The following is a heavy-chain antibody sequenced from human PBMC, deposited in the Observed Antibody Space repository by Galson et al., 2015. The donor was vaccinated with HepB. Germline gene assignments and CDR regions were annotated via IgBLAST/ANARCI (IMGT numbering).Heavy chain of an antibody. J-gene: IGHJ4*02. Sequence: PALVKPTQTLTLTCSFSGFSLSPRAVGVGWIRQPPEKALECLALIYSDDDDNYSPSLKSRHTITKDTYRSQVVLSMTNMNPVDTATYYCAHTVAGYSTGWFPTPVDYWGQGILVTVSS. CDR1: GFSLSPRAVG. V-gene: IGHV2-5*02. D-gene: IGHD6-25*01. CDR3: AHTVAGYSTGWFPTPVDY. CDR2: IYSDDDD.